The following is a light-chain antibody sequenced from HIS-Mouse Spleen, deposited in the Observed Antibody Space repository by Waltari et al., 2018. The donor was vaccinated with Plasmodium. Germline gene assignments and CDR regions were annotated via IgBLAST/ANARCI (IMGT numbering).Light chain of an antibody. Sequence: SYELTQPPSVSVSPGQTASITCSGDNLGDKYACWYQKKPGQSPGLVIYQDSKRPSGIPERFSGSNSGNTATLTISGTQAMDEADYYCQAWDSSTVVFGGGTKLTVL. J-gene: IGLJ2*01. CDR3: QAWDSSTVV. CDR2: QDS. CDR1: NLGDKY. V-gene: IGLV3-1*01.